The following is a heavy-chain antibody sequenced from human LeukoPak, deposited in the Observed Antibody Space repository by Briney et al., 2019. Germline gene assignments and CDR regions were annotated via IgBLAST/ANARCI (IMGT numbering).Heavy chain of an antibody. V-gene: IGHV4-61*02. Sequence: SQXXSLTCTVSGGSISSGSYYWSWIRQPAGKGLEWIGRIYTSGSTNYNPSLKRRVTISEETSKNQFSLKLSSVTAADTAVYYCARDRYYYDSSGYQALLDYWGQGTLVTVSS. CDR2: IYTSGST. J-gene: IGHJ4*02. D-gene: IGHD3-22*01. CDR3: ARDRYYYDSSGYQALLDY. CDR1: GGSISSGSYY.